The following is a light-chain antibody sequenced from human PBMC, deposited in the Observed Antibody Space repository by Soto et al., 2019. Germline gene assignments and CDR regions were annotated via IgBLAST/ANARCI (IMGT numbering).Light chain of an antibody. J-gene: IGLJ3*02. CDR3: GTWDTRLSEV. V-gene: IGLV1-51*01. CDR1: DSNIGNNY. CDR2: DND. Sequence: QSVLTQPPSVSAAPGQKVTISCSGSDSNIGNNYVSWYQQLPGTAPKLLIYDNDKRPSGIPDRFSGSKSGTSATLGITGLQTGDEADYYCGTWDTRLSEVFGGGTQLTVL.